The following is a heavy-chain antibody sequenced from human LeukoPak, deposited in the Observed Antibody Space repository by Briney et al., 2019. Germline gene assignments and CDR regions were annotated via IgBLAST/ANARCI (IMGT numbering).Heavy chain of an antibody. V-gene: IGHV3-23*01. CDR3: AQDQSSWYRGNWFDP. Sequence: PGGSLRPSCAASGVSFSSFAMSWVRQAPGKGLEWVSGISGRGGSTYYADSVKGRFTISRDNSKNTLYLQMNSLRAEDTAVYYCAQDQSSWYRGNWFDPWGQGTLVTVSS. CDR2: ISGRGGST. J-gene: IGHJ5*02. CDR1: GVSFSSFA. D-gene: IGHD6-13*01.